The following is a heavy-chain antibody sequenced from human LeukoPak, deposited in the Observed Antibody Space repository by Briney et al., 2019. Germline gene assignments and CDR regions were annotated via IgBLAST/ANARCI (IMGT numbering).Heavy chain of an antibody. J-gene: IGHJ4*02. Sequence: GESPKISCKGSGYSFTSYWIGWVRQMPGKGLEWMGIIYPGDSDTRYSPSFQGQVTISADKSISAAYLQWSSLKASDTAMYYCARYSSSKCLDYWGQGTLVTVSS. CDR1: GYSFTSYW. CDR2: IYPGDSDT. V-gene: IGHV5-51*01. D-gene: IGHD6-6*01. CDR3: ARYSSSKCLDY.